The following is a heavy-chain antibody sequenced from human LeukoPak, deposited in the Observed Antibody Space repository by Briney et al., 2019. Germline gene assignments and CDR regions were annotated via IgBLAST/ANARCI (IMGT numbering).Heavy chain of an antibody. J-gene: IGHJ4*02. V-gene: IGHV3-48*04. CDR3: ARITTYSSSWFGDFDS. CDR1: GFTFSSYS. D-gene: IGHD6-13*01. CDR2: ISSSSTTI. Sequence: GGSLRLSCAASGFTFSSYSMNWVRQAPGKGLEWVSYISSSSTTIYYADSVKGRFTISRDNAKNSLYLQMNSLRVEDTALYYCARITTYSSSWFGDFDSWGQGALVTVSS.